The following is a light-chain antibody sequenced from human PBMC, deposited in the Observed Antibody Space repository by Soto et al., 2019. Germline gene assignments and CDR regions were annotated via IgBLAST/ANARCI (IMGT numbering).Light chain of an antibody. CDR1: QDISNF. CDR3: QQYENLPS. CDR2: DAS. V-gene: IGKV1-33*01. Sequence: DIGVTHCPSSLCASVGDRVTITCQASQDISNFLNWYQQKPGKAPKLLIYDASNLETGVPSRFSGSGSGTDFSFTISSLQPEDIATYFCQQYENLPSFGPGTKVDIK. J-gene: IGKJ3*01.